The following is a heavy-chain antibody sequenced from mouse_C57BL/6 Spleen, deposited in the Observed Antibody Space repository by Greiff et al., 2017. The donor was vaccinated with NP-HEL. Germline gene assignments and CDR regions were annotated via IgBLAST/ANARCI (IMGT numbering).Heavy chain of an antibody. Sequence: DVMLVESGGGLVKPGGSLKLSCAASGFTFSSYAMSWVRQTPEKRLEWVATISDGGSYTYYPDNVKGRFTISRDNAKNNLYLQMSHLKSEDTAMYYCARAYDYDDYYAMDYWGQGTSVTVSS. CDR1: GFTFSSYA. J-gene: IGHJ4*01. V-gene: IGHV5-4*03. CDR2: ISDGGSYT. D-gene: IGHD2-4*01. CDR3: ARAYDYDDYYAMDY.